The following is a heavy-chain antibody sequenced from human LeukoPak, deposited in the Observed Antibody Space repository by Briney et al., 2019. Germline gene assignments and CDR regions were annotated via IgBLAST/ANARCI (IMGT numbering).Heavy chain of an antibody. J-gene: IGHJ6*02. CDR3: TRHNEGRSSSYYYYGMDV. Sequence: SETLSLTCTVSGGSISRYYWSWNRQPPGKGLLWIGYIYYSGSTNYNPSLKSRVTISVDTSKNQFSLKLSSVTAADTAVYYCTRHNEGRSSSYYYYGMDVWGQGTTVTVSS. V-gene: IGHV4-59*08. CDR2: IYYSGST. D-gene: IGHD6-6*01. CDR1: GGSISRYY.